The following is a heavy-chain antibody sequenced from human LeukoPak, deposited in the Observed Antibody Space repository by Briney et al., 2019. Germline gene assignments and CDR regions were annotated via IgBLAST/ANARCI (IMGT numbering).Heavy chain of an antibody. Sequence: PSETLSLTCAVSGGSFSGYYWSWIRQPPGKGLEWIGEINHSGSTNYNPSLKSRVTISVDTSKNQFSLKLSSVTAADTAVYYCARGWTRSGFDPWGQGTLVTVSS. V-gene: IGHV4-34*01. D-gene: IGHD1-1*01. CDR3: ARGWTRSGFDP. CDR2: INHSGST. CDR1: GGSFSGYY. J-gene: IGHJ5*02.